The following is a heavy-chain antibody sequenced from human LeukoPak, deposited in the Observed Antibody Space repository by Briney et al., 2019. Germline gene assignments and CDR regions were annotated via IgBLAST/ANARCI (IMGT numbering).Heavy chain of an antibody. V-gene: IGHV3-30*04. Sequence: PGGSLRLSCAASGFTFNNYAMHWVRQAPGKGLEWVAVISYDGSNKYYADSVKGRFTISRDNSKNTLYLQMNSLRAEDTAVYYCARRYCSGCRCPNYFDYWGQGTLVTVFS. CDR1: GFTFNNYA. D-gene: IGHD2-15*01. CDR2: ISYDGSNK. CDR3: ARRYCSGCRCPNYFDY. J-gene: IGHJ4*02.